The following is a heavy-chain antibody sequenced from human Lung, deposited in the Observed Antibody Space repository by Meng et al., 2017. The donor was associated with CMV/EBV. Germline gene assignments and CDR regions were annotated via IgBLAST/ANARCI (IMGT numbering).Heavy chain of an antibody. D-gene: IGHD2-2*02. CDR2: IIPIFGTA. J-gene: IGHJ6*02. CDR1: GGTFSSYA. CDR3: AGGYCNSTSCYNVYGMDV. V-gene: IGHV1-69*05. Sequence: XVXVSXXASGGTFSSYAISWVRQAPGQGLEWMGGIIPIFGTANYAQKFQGRVTITTDESTSTAYMELSSLRSEDTAVYYCAGGYCNSTSCYNVYGMDVWGQGXTVXVS.